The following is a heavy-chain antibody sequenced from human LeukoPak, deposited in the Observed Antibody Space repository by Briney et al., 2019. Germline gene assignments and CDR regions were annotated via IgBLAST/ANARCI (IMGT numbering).Heavy chain of an antibody. Sequence: PSETLSLTCAVYGGSFSGYYWSWIRQPPGKGLEWIGEINHSGSTNYNPSLKSRVTISVDTSKSQFSLKLWSVTTADTAVYYCARDRSDQYGFDIWGQGAMVTVYS. V-gene: IGHV4-34*01. J-gene: IGHJ3*02. D-gene: IGHD2-2*01. CDR3: ARDRSDQYGFDI. CDR2: INHSGST. CDR1: GGSFSGYY.